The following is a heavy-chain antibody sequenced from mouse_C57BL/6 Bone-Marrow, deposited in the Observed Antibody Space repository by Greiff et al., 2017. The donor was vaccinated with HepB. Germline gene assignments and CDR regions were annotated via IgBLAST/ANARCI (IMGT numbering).Heavy chain of an antibody. J-gene: IGHJ2*01. CDR3: ARRGCRFDY. CDR2: IYPRSGNT. CDR1: GSTFTSYG. Sequence: QVQLQQSGAELARPGASVKLSCRASGSTFTSYGISWVKRRTGQGLEWIGEIYPRSGNTYYNRKFKGKATLTADKSSSTAYMELRSLTSEDSAVYFCARRGCRFDYWGQGTTLTVSS. V-gene: IGHV1-81*01.